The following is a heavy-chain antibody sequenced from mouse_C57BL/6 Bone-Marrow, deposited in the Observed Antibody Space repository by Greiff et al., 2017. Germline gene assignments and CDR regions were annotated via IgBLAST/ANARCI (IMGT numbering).Heavy chain of an antibody. CDR2: IDPRSGNT. CDR3: AREGFTTVFFDY. J-gene: IGHJ2*01. V-gene: IGHV1-81*01. CDR1: GYTFTSYG. Sequence: QVQLKESGAELARPGASVKLSCKASGYTFTSYGISWVKQRTGQGLEWIGEIDPRSGNTYYNEKFKGKATLTADKSSSTAYMELSSLTSEDSAVYFCAREGFTTVFFDYWGQGTTLTVSS. D-gene: IGHD1-1*01.